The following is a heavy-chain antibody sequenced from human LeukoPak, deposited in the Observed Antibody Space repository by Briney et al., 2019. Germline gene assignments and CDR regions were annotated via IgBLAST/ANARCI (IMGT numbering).Heavy chain of an antibody. J-gene: IGHJ4*02. CDR3: ARGAYSSGWAYFDH. V-gene: IGHV3-48*04. Sequence: PAGGSLRLSCAASGFTFSDYSMNWVRQAPGKGLEWVSYISFSVNTKYYGDSVKGRFTISRDNAKNSLYLHMDSLRAEDTAVYYCARGAYSSGWAYFDHWGQGTLVTVSS. CDR1: GFTFSDYS. D-gene: IGHD6-19*01. CDR2: ISFSVNTK.